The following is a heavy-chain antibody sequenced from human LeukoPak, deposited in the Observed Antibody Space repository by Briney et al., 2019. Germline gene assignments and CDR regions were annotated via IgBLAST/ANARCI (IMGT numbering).Heavy chain of an antibody. J-gene: IGHJ3*02. CDR3: ARANWGTYDAFDI. V-gene: IGHV1-8*03. Sequence: ASVKVSCKASGYTFTSYDINWVRQATGRGLEWMGWMNPNSGNTGYAQKFQGRVTITRNTSISTAYMELSSLRSEDTAVYYCARANWGTYDAFDIWGQGTMVTVSS. CDR1: GYTFTSYD. D-gene: IGHD7-27*01. CDR2: MNPNSGNT.